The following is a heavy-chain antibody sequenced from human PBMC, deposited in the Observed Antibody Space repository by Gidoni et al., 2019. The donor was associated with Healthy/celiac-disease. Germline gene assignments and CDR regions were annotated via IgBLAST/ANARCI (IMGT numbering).Heavy chain of an antibody. Sequence: QVQLKQSGPGREKPSQTLSLTWAISGDRGSSNSEAGNWIRQYPSRGLEWLGRAYYRSKWYNDYAVSVKSRITINPDTSTNQFSLQLNSVTPEDTAVYYCARDGCSGCSCYSYYFDYWGQGTLVTVSS. V-gene: IGHV6-1*01. CDR1: GDRGSSNSEA. D-gene: IGHD2-15*01. J-gene: IGHJ4*02. CDR3: ARDGCSGCSCYSYYFDY. CDR2: AYYRSKWYN.